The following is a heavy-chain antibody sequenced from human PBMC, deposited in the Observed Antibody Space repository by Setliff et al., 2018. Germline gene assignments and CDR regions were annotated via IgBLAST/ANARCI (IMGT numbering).Heavy chain of an antibody. Sequence: GESLKTSCKGSGYTFTNYWIGWVRQVPGKGLEWMGIIYPGDSHTRYSPSFQGQVTISADKSILTAFLQWTYLKASDSAMYYCARLGRNNSAPPGDYWGQGTLVTVSS. J-gene: IGHJ4*02. D-gene: IGHD6-25*01. V-gene: IGHV5-51*01. CDR3: ARLGRNNSAPPGDY. CDR2: IYPGDSHT. CDR1: GYTFTNYW.